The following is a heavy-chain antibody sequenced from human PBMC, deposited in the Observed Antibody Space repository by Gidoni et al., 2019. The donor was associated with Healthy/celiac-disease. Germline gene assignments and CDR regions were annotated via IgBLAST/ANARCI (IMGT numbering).Heavy chain of an antibody. V-gene: IGHV3-33*01. J-gene: IGHJ4*02. CDR3: ARDGSGSYGPRPVY. Sequence: SSYGMHWVRQAPGKGLEWVAVIWYDGSNKYYADSVKGRFTISIDNSKNTLYLQMNSLRAEDTAVYYCARDGSGSYGPRPVYWGQGTLVTVSS. CDR2: IWYDGSNK. D-gene: IGHD3-10*01. CDR1: SSYG.